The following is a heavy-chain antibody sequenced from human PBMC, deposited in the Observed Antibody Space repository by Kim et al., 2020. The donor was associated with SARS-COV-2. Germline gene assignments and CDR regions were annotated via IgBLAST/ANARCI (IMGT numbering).Heavy chain of an antibody. Sequence: SETLSLTCTVSGGSISSGGYYWSWIRQHPGKGLEWIGYIYYSGSTYYNPSLKGRVTISVDTSKNQFSLKLSSVTAADTAVYYCARGRTTIFGVVIAPVDYWGQGTLVTVSS. V-gene: IGHV4-31*03. CDR3: ARGRTTIFGVVIAPVDY. CDR2: IYYSGST. D-gene: IGHD3-3*01. CDR1: GGSISSGGYY. J-gene: IGHJ4*02.